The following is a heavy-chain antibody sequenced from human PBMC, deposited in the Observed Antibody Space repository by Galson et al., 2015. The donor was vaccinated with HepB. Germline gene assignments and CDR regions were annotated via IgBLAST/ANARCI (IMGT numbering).Heavy chain of an antibody. D-gene: IGHD2-2*01. V-gene: IGHV1-18*04. Sequence: SVKVSCKASGYTFTSYGISWVRQAPGQGLEWMGWISAYNGNTNYAQKLQGRVTMTTDTSTSTAYMELRSLRSDDTAVYYCARAPDIVVVPAADVDIVATIDSALDYWGQGTLVTVSS. CDR1: GYTFTSYG. CDR2: ISAYNGNT. CDR3: ARAPDIVVVPAADVDIVATIDSALDY. J-gene: IGHJ4*02.